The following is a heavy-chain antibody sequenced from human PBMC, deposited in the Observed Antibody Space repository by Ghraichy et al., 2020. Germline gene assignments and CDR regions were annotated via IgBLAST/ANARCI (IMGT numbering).Heavy chain of an antibody. Sequence: SETLSLTCTVSGGSISSGGYYWSWIRQHPGKGLEWIGYIYYSGSTYYNPSLKSRVTISVDTSKNQFSLKLSSVTAADTAVYYCARGELTYPVIWFDPWGQGTLVTVSS. CDR2: IYYSGST. CDR3: ARGELTYPVIWFDP. V-gene: IGHV4-31*03. CDR1: GGSISSGGYY. J-gene: IGHJ5*02. D-gene: IGHD1-7*01.